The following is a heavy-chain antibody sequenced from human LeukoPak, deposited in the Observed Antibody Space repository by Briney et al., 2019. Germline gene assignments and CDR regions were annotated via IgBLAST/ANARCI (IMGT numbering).Heavy chain of an antibody. CDR1: GYTFVNNG. CDR3: ARDRDTGTFDY. J-gene: IGHJ4*02. CDR2: ISAYNGNT. V-gene: IGHV1-18*01. D-gene: IGHD4-17*01. Sequence: GASVKVSCKASGYTFVNNGVTWVRQAPGQGLEWMGWISAYNGNTNYAQKVQSTITMATDTSTSTAYMELRSLRSDDTAVYYCARDRDTGTFDYWGQGTLVTVSS.